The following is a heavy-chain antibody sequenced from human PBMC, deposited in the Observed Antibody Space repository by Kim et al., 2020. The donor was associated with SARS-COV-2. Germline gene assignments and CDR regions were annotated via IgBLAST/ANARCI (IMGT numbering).Heavy chain of an antibody. CDR1: GGSFSGYY. D-gene: IGHD3-9*01. Sequence: SETLSLTCAVYGGSFSGYYWSWIRQPPGKGLEWIGEINHSGSTNYNPSLKSRVTISVDTSKNQFSLKLSSVTAADTAVYYCARRALRYFDWLTARDNWFDPWGQGTLVTVSS. V-gene: IGHV4-34*01. J-gene: IGHJ5*02. CDR3: ARRALRYFDWLTARDNWFDP. CDR2: INHSGST.